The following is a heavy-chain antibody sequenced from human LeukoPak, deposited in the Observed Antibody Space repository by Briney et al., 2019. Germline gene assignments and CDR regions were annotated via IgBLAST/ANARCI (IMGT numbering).Heavy chain of an antibody. V-gene: IGHV4-39*07. J-gene: IGHJ4*02. CDR2: IYYSGST. CDR1: GGSISSSSYY. Sequence: PSETLSLTCTVSGGSISSSSYYWGWIRQPPGKGLEWIGSIYYSGSTYYNPSLKSRVTISVDTSKNQFSLKLSSVTAADTAVYYCARASFGVVIGRYYFDYWGQGTLVTVSS. D-gene: IGHD3-3*01. CDR3: ARASFGVVIGRYYFDY.